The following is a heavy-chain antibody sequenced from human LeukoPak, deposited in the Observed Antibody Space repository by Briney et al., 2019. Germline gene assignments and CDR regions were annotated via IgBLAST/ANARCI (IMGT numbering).Heavy chain of an antibody. V-gene: IGHV3-23*01. CDR2: ISGSGGST. CDR1: GFTFSSYA. D-gene: IGHD3-22*01. Sequence: SGGFLRLSCAASGFTFSSYAMSWVRQAPGKGLEWVSAISGSGGSTYYADSVKGRFTISRDNSKNTLYLQMNSLRAEDTAVYYCAKYSYDSSDYYYGLDSWGQGTLLTVSS. CDR3: AKYSYDSSDYYYGLDS. J-gene: IGHJ4*02.